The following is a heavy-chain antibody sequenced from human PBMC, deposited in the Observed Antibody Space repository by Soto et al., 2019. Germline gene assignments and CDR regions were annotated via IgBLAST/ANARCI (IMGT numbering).Heavy chain of an antibody. CDR3: ARGYCSGGSCHDAFDI. Sequence: SETLSLTCAVYGGSFSGYYWSWIRQPPGKGLEWIGEINHSGSTNYNPSLKSRVTISVDTSKNQFSLKLSSVTAADTAVYYCARGYCSGGSCHDAFDIWGQGTMVTVS. CDR1: GGSFSGYY. D-gene: IGHD2-15*01. V-gene: IGHV4-34*01. CDR2: INHSGST. J-gene: IGHJ3*02.